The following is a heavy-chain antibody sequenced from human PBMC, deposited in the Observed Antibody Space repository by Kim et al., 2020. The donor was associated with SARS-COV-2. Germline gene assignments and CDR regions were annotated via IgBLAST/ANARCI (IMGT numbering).Heavy chain of an antibody. J-gene: IGHJ4*02. V-gene: IGHV1-46*01. CDR2: INPSGGST. CDR1: GYTFTSYY. CDR3: ARLGSSGWFHYYDSSGVFDY. Sequence: ASVKVSCKASGYTFTSYYMHWVRQAPGQGLEWMGIINPSGGSTSYAQKFQGRVTMTRDTSTSTVYMELSSLRSEDTAVYYCARLGSSGWFHYYDSSGVFDYWGQGTLVTVSS. D-gene: IGHD3-22*01.